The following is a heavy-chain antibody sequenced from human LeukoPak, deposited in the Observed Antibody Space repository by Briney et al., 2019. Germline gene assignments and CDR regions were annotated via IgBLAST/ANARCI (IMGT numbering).Heavy chain of an antibody. V-gene: IGHV4-34*01. CDR1: GGSFSGYY. CDR2: INHSGST. D-gene: IGHD1-26*01. J-gene: IGHJ4*02. Sequence: PSETLSLTCAVYGGSFSGYYWSWIRQPPGKGLEWIGEINHSGSTNYNPSLKSRVTISVDTSKNQFSLKLSSVTAADTAVYYCARREGGFDYWGQGALVTVSS. CDR3: ARREGGFDY.